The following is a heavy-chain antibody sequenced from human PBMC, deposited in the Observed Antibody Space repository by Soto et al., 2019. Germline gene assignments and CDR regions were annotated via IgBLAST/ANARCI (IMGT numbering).Heavy chain of an antibody. D-gene: IGHD2-8*01. CDR1: GYTFTSYG. CDR2: ISAYNGNT. CDR3: ARVDRWHEDIVLMVYGDNWFDP. J-gene: IGHJ5*02. Sequence: GASVKVSCKASGYTFTSYGISWVRQAPGQGLEWMGWISAYNGNTNYAQKLQDRVTMTTDTSTSTAYMELRSLRSDDTAVYYCARVDRWHEDIVLMVYGDNWFDPWGQGTLVTVSS. V-gene: IGHV1-18*01.